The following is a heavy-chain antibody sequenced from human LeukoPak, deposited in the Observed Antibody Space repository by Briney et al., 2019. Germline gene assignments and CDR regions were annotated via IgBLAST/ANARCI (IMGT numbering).Heavy chain of an antibody. D-gene: IGHD3-16*02. CDR1: GFTFGDYA. V-gene: IGHV3-49*03. CDR3: TKDGGNFRPPFDY. Sequence: GGSLRLSCTASGFTFGDYAMSWFRQAPGKGLEWVGFIRSKAYGGTTEYAASVKGRFTISRDDSKSIAYQQMNSLKTEETAGYYCTKDGGNFRPPFDYWGQGTLVTLPS. J-gene: IGHJ4*02. CDR2: IRSKAYGGTT.